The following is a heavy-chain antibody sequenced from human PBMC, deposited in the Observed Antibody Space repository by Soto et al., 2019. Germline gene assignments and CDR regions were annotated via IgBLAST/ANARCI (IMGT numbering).Heavy chain of an antibody. CDR2: ISYDGSNK. D-gene: IGHD2-2*01. V-gene: IGHV3-30*18. CDR1: GFTFSSYG. Sequence: PGGSLRLSCAASGFTFSSYGMHWVRQAPGKGLEWVAVISYDGSNKYYADSVKGRFTISRDNSKNTLYLQMNSLRAEDTAVYYCAKDPEVGPPAYWGQGTLVTVSS. J-gene: IGHJ4*02. CDR3: AKDPEVGPPAY.